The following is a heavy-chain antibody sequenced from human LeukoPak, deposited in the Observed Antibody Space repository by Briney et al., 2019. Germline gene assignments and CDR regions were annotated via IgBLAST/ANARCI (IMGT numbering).Heavy chain of an antibody. CDR2: ISGSGGST. J-gene: IGHJ4*02. Sequence: PGGSLRLSCVASGFTFSSYAMSWVRQAPGKGLEWVSAISGSGGSTYYADSVKGRFTISRDNSKNTLYLQMSSLRAEDTAVYYCAKALYVWGSYRNSYYFDYWGQGTLVTVSS. V-gene: IGHV3-23*01. CDR1: GFTFSSYA. CDR3: AKALYVWGSYRNSYYFDY. D-gene: IGHD3-16*02.